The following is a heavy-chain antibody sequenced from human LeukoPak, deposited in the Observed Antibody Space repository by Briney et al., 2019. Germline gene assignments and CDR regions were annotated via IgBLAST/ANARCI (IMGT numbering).Heavy chain of an antibody. CDR1: GYTFTSYA. CDR3: ARVTNSGWSAPFIDY. D-gene: IGHD2-15*01. V-gene: IGHV7-4-1*02. CDR2: INTNTGNP. J-gene: IGHJ4*02. Sequence: ASVKVSCKASGYTFTSYAMNWVRQAPGQGLEWMGWINTNTGNPTYAQGFTGRFVFSLDTSVSTAYLQISGLKAEDTAVYYCARVTNSGWSAPFIDYWGQGTLVTVSS.